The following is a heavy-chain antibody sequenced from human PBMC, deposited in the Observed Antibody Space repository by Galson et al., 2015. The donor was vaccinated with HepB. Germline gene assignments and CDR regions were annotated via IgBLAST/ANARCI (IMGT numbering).Heavy chain of an antibody. CDR1: GYTFTSYD. CDR2: MNPNSGNT. D-gene: IGHD3-10*01. CDR3: ARGSITMVRRYYYMDV. J-gene: IGHJ6*03. Sequence: SVKVSCKASGYTFTSYDINWVRQATGQGLEWMGWMNPNSGNTGYTQKFQGRVTMTRNTSISTAYMELSSLRSEDTAVYYCARGSITMVRRYYYMDVWGKGTTVTVSS. V-gene: IGHV1-8*01.